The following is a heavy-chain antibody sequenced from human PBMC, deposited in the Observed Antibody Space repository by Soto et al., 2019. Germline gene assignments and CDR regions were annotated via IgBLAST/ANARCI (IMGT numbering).Heavy chain of an antibody. CDR2: IYYSGST. V-gene: IGHV4-39*07. D-gene: IGHD6-13*01. J-gene: IGHJ4*01. CDR3: ARFGAAAAHDDN. Sequence: SETLSLTCTVSGGSISSSIYYWGWIRQPPGKGLEWIGSIYYSGSTTYNPSLAPRLNISFDMSKSQVYLQLTSVTAADTAVYYCARFGAAAAHDDNWGRGVLVTVSS. CDR1: GGSISSSIYY.